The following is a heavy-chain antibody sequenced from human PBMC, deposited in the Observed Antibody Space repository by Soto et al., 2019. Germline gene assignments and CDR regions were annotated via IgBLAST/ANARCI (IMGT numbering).Heavy chain of an antibody. Sequence: XESLKVSWKCSGYSFTSYLISLVLQMPGKGLEWMGRIDPSDSYTDYSPSFQDHVTISADKSISTAYLQWSSLKASDTAMYYCARHRGSIVGATGEYGMDVWGQGTTVTVSS. J-gene: IGHJ6*02. V-gene: IGHV5-10-1*01. D-gene: IGHD1-26*01. CDR3: ARHRGSIVGATGEYGMDV. CDR2: IDPSDSYT. CDR1: GYSFTSYL.